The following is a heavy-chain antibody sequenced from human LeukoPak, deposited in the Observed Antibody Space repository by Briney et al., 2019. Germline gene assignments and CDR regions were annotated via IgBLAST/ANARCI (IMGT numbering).Heavy chain of an antibody. V-gene: IGHV3-9*01. Sequence: PGRSLRLSCAASGFTFDDYAMHWVRQAPGKGLEWVSGISWNSGSIGYADSVKGRFTISRDNAKNSLYLQKNSLRAEDTALYYCAKDITYYYDSSGYFDYWGQGTLVTVSS. CDR2: ISWNSGSI. CDR1: GFTFDDYA. D-gene: IGHD3-22*01. CDR3: AKDITYYYDSSGYFDY. J-gene: IGHJ4*02.